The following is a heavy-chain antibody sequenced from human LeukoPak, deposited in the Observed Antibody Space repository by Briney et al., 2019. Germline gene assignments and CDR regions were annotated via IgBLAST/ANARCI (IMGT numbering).Heavy chain of an antibody. V-gene: IGHV5-51*01. Sequence: GESLKISCKGSGYSFTTYWIGWVRQMPGKGLEWIGIIFPGDSDTTYSPSLQGQVTISVDKSINTAYLQWSSLRASDTAMYYCATSESQTRFDYWGQGTPVTVSS. CDR3: ATSESQTRFDY. D-gene: IGHD1/OR15-1a*01. J-gene: IGHJ4*02. CDR2: IFPGDSDT. CDR1: GYSFTTYW.